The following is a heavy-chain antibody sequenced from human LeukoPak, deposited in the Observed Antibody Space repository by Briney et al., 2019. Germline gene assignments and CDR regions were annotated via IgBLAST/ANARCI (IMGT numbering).Heavy chain of an antibody. Sequence: SVQVSCKASGYTFTSYGISWVRPAPGQGLEWMGWISAYNGNTNYAQELQGRVTMTTDTSTSTAYMELRSLRSDDTAVYYCARDGFIVLMVSHYGMDVWGQGTTVTVSS. J-gene: IGHJ6*02. CDR3: ARDGFIVLMVSHYGMDV. D-gene: IGHD2-8*01. CDR1: GYTFTSYG. CDR2: ISAYNGNT. V-gene: IGHV1-18*01.